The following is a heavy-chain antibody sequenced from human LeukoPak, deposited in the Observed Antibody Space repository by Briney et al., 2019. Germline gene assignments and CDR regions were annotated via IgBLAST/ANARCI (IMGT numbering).Heavy chain of an antibody. J-gene: IGHJ3*02. V-gene: IGHV4-4*07. CDR2: INIRGST. Sequence: SETLSLTCTVSGDSLTNYYWSWIRQPAGKGLEWIGRINIRGSTNYNTSLESRVTMSLDTSNNQFSLRLRSMTAADTAVYYCAREGKPEYSSSSYAFDIWGQGTMVTVSS. CDR1: GDSLTNYY. CDR3: AREGKPEYSSSSYAFDI. D-gene: IGHD6-6*01.